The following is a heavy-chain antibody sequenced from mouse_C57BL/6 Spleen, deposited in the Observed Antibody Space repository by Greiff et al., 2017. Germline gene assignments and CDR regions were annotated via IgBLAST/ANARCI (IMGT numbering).Heavy chain of an antibody. CDR1: GFTFSNYW. V-gene: IGHV6-3*01. Sequence: EVKLVESGGGLVQPGGSMKLSCVASGFTFSNYWMNWVRQSPEKGLEWVAQIRLKSDNYATHYAESVKGRFTISRDDSKSSVYLQMNNLRAEDTGIYYCTGSCFYAMDYWGQGTSVTVSS. CDR2: IRLKSDNYAT. CDR3: TGSCFYAMDY. J-gene: IGHJ4*01.